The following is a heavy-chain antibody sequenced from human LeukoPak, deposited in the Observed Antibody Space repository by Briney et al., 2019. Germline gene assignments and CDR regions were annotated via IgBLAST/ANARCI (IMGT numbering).Heavy chain of an antibody. CDR3: ARGSTYYDSSGQVPFDY. CDR1: GFTFSSYS. CDR2: ISGSSRPI. V-gene: IGHV3-48*01. Sequence: GGSLRLSCAASGFTFSSYSMNWVRQAPGRGLEWVSYISGSSRPIYYADSVKGRFTISRDNAKNSLYLQMNSLRAEDTAVYYCARGSTYYDSSGQVPFDYWGQGTLVTVSS. J-gene: IGHJ4*02. D-gene: IGHD3-22*01.